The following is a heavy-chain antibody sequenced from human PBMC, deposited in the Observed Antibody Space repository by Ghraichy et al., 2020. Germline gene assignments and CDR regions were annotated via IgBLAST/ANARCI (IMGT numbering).Heavy chain of an antibody. CDR2: ISSSGSTI. J-gene: IGHJ6*02. Sequence: GSLRLSCAASGFTFSDYYMSWIRQAPGKGLEWVSYISSSGSTIYYADSVKGRFTISRDNAKNSLYLQMNSLRAEDTAVYYCARSGMELLWFGELLLGGYYYGMDVWGQGTTVTVSS. D-gene: IGHD3-10*01. V-gene: IGHV3-11*01. CDR1: GFTFSDYY. CDR3: ARSGMELLWFGELLLGGYYYGMDV.